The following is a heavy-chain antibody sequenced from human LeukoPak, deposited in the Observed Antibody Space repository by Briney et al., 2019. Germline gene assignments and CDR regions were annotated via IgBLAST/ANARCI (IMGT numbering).Heavy chain of an antibody. CDR3: AELSVAGPEGSWFDP. CDR1: GGSISSYY. Sequence: SETLSLTCTVSGGSISSYYWSWIRQPPGKGLEWIGYIYYSGSTYYNPSLKSRVTISVDTSKNQFSLKLSSVTAADTAVYYCAELSVAGPEGSWFDPWGQGTLVTVSS. J-gene: IGHJ5*02. V-gene: IGHV4-59*01. CDR2: IYYSGST. D-gene: IGHD6-19*01.